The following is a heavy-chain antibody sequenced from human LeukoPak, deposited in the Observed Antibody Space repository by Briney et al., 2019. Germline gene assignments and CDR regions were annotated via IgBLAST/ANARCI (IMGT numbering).Heavy chain of an antibody. Sequence: GASVNVSCKASRYTFTSYYVHSVRQAPGQGLEWMGIISPSGDSTSYAQNFQGRATKTRDTSTSAVDMEMRSLGSENTAVYYGAVIHTLNYAIDYWGQGTLVTVSS. V-gene: IGHV1-46*01. CDR2: ISPSGDST. CDR3: AVIHTLNYAIDY. J-gene: IGHJ4*02. D-gene: IGHD1-7*01. CDR1: RYTFTSYY.